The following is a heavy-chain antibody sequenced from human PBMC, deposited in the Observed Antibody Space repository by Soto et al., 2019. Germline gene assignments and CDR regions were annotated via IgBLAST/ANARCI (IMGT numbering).Heavy chain of an antibody. Sequence: QVQLQQSGPRLVKPSETLSLTCTASGGPDRSHNWGWIRQPPGRGLEWIGYVYYTGDTAYNPSLRGRVTISADTSTNDISLTLNSVTAADTAVYYCVRQGIDYLHGLVDVWGQGTTVSVSS. J-gene: IGHJ6*02. D-gene: IGHD4-17*01. V-gene: IGHV4-59*08. CDR2: VYYTGDT. CDR1: GGPDRSHN. CDR3: VRQGIDYLHGLVDV.